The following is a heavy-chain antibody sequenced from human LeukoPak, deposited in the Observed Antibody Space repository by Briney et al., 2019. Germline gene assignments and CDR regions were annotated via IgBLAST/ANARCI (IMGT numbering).Heavy chain of an antibody. Sequence: SETLTLTCTVSGGSISGYYCSWIRQPPGKGLEWIGYIYYSGSPNYHASLKSRVIISVDTSKNQFSLKLSSVTAADTAVYYCARHLSYGDTNYFDYWGQGTLVTVSS. CDR1: GGSISGYY. J-gene: IGHJ4*02. CDR3: ARHLSYGDTNYFDY. CDR2: IYYSGSP. D-gene: IGHD4-17*01. V-gene: IGHV4-59*08.